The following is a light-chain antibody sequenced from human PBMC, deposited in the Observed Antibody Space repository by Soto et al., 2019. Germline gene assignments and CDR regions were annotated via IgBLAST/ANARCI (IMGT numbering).Light chain of an antibody. J-gene: IGKJ5*01. V-gene: IGKV3D-15*01. CDR1: QSVTNN. Sequence: EIVMKQSPATLSVTPGESATLSCRASQSVTNNLAWYQQRPGQAPRLLIYLASTRAPGIPARFSGSGSGTEFTLTISSLQSEDFAVYYCQQYNYWPPVTFGQGTRLEIK. CDR3: QQYNYWPPVT. CDR2: LAS.